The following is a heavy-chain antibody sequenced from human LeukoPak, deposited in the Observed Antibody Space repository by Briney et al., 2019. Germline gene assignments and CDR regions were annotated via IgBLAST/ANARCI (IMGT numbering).Heavy chain of an antibody. Sequence: SETLSLTCAVYGGSFSGYYWSWIRQPPGKGLEWIGEINHSGSTNYNPSLKSRVTISVDTSKNQFSLKLSSVTAADTAVYYCARAGGYCSGGSCFKQYYFDYWGQGTLVTVSS. CDR2: INHSGST. J-gene: IGHJ4*02. CDR3: ARAGGYCSGGSCFKQYYFDY. CDR1: GGSFSGYY. D-gene: IGHD2-15*01. V-gene: IGHV4-34*01.